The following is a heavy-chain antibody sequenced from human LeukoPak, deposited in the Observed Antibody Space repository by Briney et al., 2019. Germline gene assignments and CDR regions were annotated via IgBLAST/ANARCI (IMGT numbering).Heavy chain of an antibody. J-gene: IGHJ6*03. V-gene: IGHV3-23*01. CDR1: GFTFSSYA. CDR2: VSYSGGST. CDR3: AKGHGSWYVPFYMDV. Sequence: GGSLRLSCAASGFTFSSYAMSWVRQAPGKGLEWVSLVSYSGGSTYYADSVKGRFTISRDNSKKTLFLQMNGLRAEDTAVYYCAKGHGSWYVPFYMDVWGKGTTVTVSS. D-gene: IGHD6-13*01.